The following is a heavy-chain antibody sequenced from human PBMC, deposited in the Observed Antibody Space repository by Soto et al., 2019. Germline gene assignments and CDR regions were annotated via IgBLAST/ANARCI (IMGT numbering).Heavy chain of an antibody. CDR1: GFTFRSHW. J-gene: IGHJ4*02. D-gene: IGHD2-21*01. CDR3: ARGTSNGSSSIL. Sequence: EEQMVESGGGLVQPGESLRLSCAASGFTFRSHWMSWVRQAPGKGLEWVANIKQDGSERYYVDSVRGRFTISRDNAKSLLYLQMNNLRAEDTAVYYCARGTSNGSSSILWGRGTLVTVSS. CDR2: IKQDGSER. V-gene: IGHV3-7*05.